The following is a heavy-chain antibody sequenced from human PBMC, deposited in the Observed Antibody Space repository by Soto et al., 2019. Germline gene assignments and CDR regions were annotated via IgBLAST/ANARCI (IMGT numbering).Heavy chain of an antibody. V-gene: IGHV3-30*18. J-gene: IGHJ6*02. CDR2: ISYDGSNK. CDR1: GFTFSSYG. CDR3: AKDRSQEPSYYYDGMDV. D-gene: IGHD1-1*01. Sequence: QVQLVESGGGVVQPGRSLRLSCAASGFTFSSYGMHWVRQAPGKGLEWVAVISYDGSNKYYADSVKGRFTISRDNSKNXQYLQMNSLRAEDTAVYYCAKDRSQEPSYYYDGMDVWGQGTTVTVSS.